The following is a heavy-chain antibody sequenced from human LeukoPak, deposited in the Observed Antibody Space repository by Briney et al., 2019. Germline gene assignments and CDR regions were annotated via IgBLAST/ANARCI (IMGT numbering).Heavy chain of an antibody. CDR1: GDSVSSNSAA. CDR3: ARTPRAWEYFFDY. J-gene: IGHJ4*02. V-gene: IGHV6-1*01. Sequence: SQTLSLTCAISGDSVSSNSAAWTWIRQSPSRGLEWLGRTYYRSKWYYDYAISVKSRVTINPGASKNQFSLQLNSVTPEDTAVYYCARTPRAWEYFFDYWGQGTLVTVSS. CDR2: TYYRSKWYY. D-gene: IGHD1-26*01.